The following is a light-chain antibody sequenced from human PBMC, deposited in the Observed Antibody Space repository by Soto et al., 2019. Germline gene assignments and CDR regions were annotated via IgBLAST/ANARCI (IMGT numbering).Light chain of an antibody. CDR2: DVS. CDR3: SSYASSSTLDVL. CDR1: SSDVGGYNY. Sequence: QSALTQPASVSGSPGQSITISCTGTSSDVGGYNYVSWYQQHPGKAPKLMIYDVSNRPSGVSTRFSGSKSGNTASLTISGLQAEDEADYYCSSYASSSTLDVLFGGGTKVTVL. J-gene: IGLJ2*01. V-gene: IGLV2-14*01.